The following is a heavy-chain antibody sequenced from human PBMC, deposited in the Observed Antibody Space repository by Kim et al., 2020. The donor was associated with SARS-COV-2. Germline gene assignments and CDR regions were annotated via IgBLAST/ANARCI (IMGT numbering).Heavy chain of an antibody. V-gene: IGHV4-4*06. D-gene: IGHD5-12*01. Sequence: NYNPSLKGRFTMSVDTSRNEFSLNLRSVTDADTAVYFCARDTSGYTEFDYWGQGTLVTVS. CDR3: ARDTSGYTEFDY. J-gene: IGHJ4*02.